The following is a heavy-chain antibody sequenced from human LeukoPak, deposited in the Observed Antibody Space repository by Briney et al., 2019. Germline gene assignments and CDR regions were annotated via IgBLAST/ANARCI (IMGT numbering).Heavy chain of an antibody. CDR3: AVGGSYLNY. V-gene: IGHV3-7*01. CDR1: GFTFSSFW. D-gene: IGHD1-26*01. CDR2: IKQDGSDK. Sequence: GGSLRLSCTASGFTFSSFWMSWFRQAPGKGLEWVANIKQDGSDKYYVDSVKGRFTVSRDNAKNSLFLQMNSLTAEDTAVYYCAVGGSYLNYWGQGTLVTVSS. J-gene: IGHJ4*02.